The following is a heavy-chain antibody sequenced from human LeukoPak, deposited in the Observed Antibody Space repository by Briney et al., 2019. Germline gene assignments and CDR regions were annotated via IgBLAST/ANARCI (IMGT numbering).Heavy chain of an antibody. J-gene: IGHJ4*02. CDR1: GGTFSSYA. V-gene: IGHV1-18*01. D-gene: IGHD3-10*01. Sequence: GASVKVSCKASGGTFSSYAISWVRQAPGQGLEWMGWISAYNGNTNYAQKLQGRVTMTTDTSTSTAYMELRSLRSDDTAVYYCARLGGSGSYYKFGFDYWGQGTLVTVSS. CDR2: ISAYNGNT. CDR3: ARLGGSGSYYKFGFDY.